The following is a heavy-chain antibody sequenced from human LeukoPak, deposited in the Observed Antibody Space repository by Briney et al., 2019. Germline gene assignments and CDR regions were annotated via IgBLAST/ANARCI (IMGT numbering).Heavy chain of an antibody. D-gene: IGHD5-12*01. V-gene: IGHV3-73*01. CDR3: TRDRENVDIDYYMDV. Sequence: GGSLRLSCAASGFTFSGSAMHWVRQASGKGLEWVGRIRSKANSYATAYAASVKGRFTISRDDSKNTAYLQMNSLKTEDTAVYYCTRDRENVDIDYYMDVWGKGTTVTISS. CDR2: IRSKANSYAT. CDR1: GFTFSGSA. J-gene: IGHJ6*03.